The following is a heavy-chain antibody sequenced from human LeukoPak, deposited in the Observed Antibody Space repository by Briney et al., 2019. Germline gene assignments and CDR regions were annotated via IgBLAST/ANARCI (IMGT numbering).Heavy chain of an antibody. Sequence: PGGSLRLSCAASGFTFSDYWMSWVRQAPGKGLEWVANIKQDGSEKYYVDSVKGRFAISRDDARNSLCLQMNSLRAEDTAVYYCARSTYNFDYWGQGTLVTVSS. CDR2: IKQDGSEK. J-gene: IGHJ4*02. CDR1: GFTFSDYW. CDR3: ARSTYNFDY. V-gene: IGHV3-7*01. D-gene: IGHD2-2*01.